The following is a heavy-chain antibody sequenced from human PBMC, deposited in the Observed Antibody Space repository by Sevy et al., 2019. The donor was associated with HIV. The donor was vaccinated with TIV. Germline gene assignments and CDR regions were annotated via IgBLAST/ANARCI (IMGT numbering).Heavy chain of an antibody. CDR3: AKHEAATPYYYYGMDV. V-gene: IGHV3-30*18. J-gene: IGHJ6*02. Sequence: GGSLRLSCAASEFTFSSYGMHWVRQAPGKGLEWVAVISYDGSNKFYADSVKGRFTISRDNSKNTLYLQMNSLRADDTAVYYCAKHEAATPYYYYGMDVWGQGTPVTVSS. CDR2: ISYDGSNK. D-gene: IGHD2-15*01. CDR1: EFTFSSYG.